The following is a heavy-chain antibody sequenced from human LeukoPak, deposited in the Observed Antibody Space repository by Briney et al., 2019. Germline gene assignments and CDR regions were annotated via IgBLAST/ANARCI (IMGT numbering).Heavy chain of an antibody. Sequence: PGGSLGLSCAASGFTFSSYAMSWVRQAPGKGLEWVSAISGSGGSTYYADSVKGRFTISRDNSKNTLYLQMNSLRAEDTAVYYCAKDKAAVDAFDIWGQGTMVTVSS. CDR1: GFTFSSYA. V-gene: IGHV3-23*01. J-gene: IGHJ3*02. CDR2: ISGSGGST. CDR3: AKDKAAVDAFDI. D-gene: IGHD6-13*01.